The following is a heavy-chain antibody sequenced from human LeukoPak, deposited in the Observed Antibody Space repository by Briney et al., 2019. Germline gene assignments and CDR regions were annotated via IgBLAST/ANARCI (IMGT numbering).Heavy chain of an antibody. V-gene: IGHV4-39*07. CDR1: GGSISSSSHY. Sequence: PSETLSLTCSVSGGSISSSSHYWGWIRQSPGMGLEWIGSIFDSGSTNYNPSLKSRVTISVDTSKNQFSLKLSSVTAADTAVYYCARGGRATHADWGQGTLVTVSS. CDR3: ARGGRATHAD. J-gene: IGHJ4*02. D-gene: IGHD5-12*01. CDR2: IFDSGST.